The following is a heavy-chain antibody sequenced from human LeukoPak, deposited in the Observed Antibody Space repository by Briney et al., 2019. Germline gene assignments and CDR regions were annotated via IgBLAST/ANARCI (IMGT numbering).Heavy chain of an antibody. Sequence: GASVKVSCKVSGYTLTELSMHWVRQAPGKGLEWMGGFDPEDGETIYAQKFQGRVTMTEDTSTDTAYMELSSLRSEDTAVYYCATGGPNYDILTGYSILDYWGQGTLVTVSS. D-gene: IGHD3-9*01. CDR1: GYTLTELS. CDR2: FDPEDGET. V-gene: IGHV1-24*01. J-gene: IGHJ4*02. CDR3: ATGGPNYDILTGYSILDY.